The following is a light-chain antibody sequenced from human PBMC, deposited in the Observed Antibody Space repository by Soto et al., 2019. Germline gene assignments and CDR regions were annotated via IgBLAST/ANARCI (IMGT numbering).Light chain of an antibody. CDR2: GTS. Sequence: EIVLTQSPGTLSLSPGERATLSCRASQTISSSYLAWYQQKLGQAPRLLIYGTSSRATGIPDRFSGSQSGTDFTLTISRLEPEDFAVYYCQQYSSSPGTFGQGTKVDI. V-gene: IGKV3-20*01. CDR1: QTISSSY. J-gene: IGKJ1*01. CDR3: QQYSSSPGT.